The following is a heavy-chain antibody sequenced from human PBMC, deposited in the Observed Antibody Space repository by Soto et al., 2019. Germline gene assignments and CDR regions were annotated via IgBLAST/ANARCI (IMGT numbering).Heavy chain of an antibody. CDR3: ARVPLY. J-gene: IGHJ4*02. Sequence: PSETLSLTCTVSGGSISSYSWRWIRQPPGKGLEWIGYIYHSGSTYYNPSLKSRVTISVDRSKNQFSLKLSSVTAADTAVYYCARVPLYWGQGTLVTVS. CDR2: IYHSGST. CDR1: GGSISSYS. V-gene: IGHV4-30-2*01.